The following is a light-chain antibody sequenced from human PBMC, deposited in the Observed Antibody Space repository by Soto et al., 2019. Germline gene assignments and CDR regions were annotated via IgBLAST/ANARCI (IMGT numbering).Light chain of an antibody. CDR2: DAS. J-gene: IGKJ4*01. CDR1: QSVNND. V-gene: IGKV3-11*01. CDR3: QQRSNWPPLA. Sequence: EIVLTQSPATLSLSPGERATLSCRASQSVNNDLAWYQQKPGQAPRLLIYDASNRATGIPDRFSGSGSGTDFTLTISSLEPEDFAVYYCQQRSNWPPLAFGGGTKVEIK.